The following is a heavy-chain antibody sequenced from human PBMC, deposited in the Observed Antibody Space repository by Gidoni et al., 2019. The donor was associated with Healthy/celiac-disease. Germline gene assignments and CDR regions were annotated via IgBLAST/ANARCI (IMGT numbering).Heavy chain of an antibody. CDR2: IWYDGSNK. Sequence: QVQLVESGGGVVQPGRSLRLSCAASGFTFSSYGMHWVRQAPGKGLEWVAVIWYDGSNKYYADSVKGRFTISRDNSKNTLYLQMNSLRAEDTAVYYCARDSGSGKLQYWGQGTLVTVSS. J-gene: IGHJ4*02. CDR1: GFTFSSYG. D-gene: IGHD2-15*01. CDR3: ARDSGSGKLQY. V-gene: IGHV3-33*01.